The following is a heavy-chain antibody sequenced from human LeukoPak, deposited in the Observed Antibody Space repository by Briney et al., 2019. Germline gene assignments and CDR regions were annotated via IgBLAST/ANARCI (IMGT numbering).Heavy chain of an antibody. CDR3: ATTSGGSPWYFEY. Sequence: GGSLRLSCAASGFTFSSYEMNWVRQAPGKGLEWVSYISSSGSTIYYADSVKGRFTISRDNAKNSLYLQMNSLRDEGTAVYYCATTSGGSPWYFEYWGEGPLVTVPS. J-gene: IGHJ4*02. CDR2: ISSSGSTI. D-gene: IGHD3-10*01. V-gene: IGHV3-48*03. CDR1: GFTFSSYE.